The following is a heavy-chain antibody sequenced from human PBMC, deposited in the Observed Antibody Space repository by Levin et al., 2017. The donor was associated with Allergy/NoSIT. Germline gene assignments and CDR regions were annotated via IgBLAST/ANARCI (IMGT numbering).Heavy chain of an antibody. CDR1: GFTFSSYG. CDR3: AKDLAVTTLRTKNYYYYGMDV. Sequence: LSLTCAASGFTFSSYGMHWVRQAPGKGLEWVAVISYDGSNKYYADSVKGRFTISRDNSKNTLYLQMNSLRAEDTAVYYCAKDLAVTTLRTKNYYYYGMDVWGQGTTVTVSS. J-gene: IGHJ6*02. V-gene: IGHV3-30*18. D-gene: IGHD4-17*01. CDR2: ISYDGSNK.